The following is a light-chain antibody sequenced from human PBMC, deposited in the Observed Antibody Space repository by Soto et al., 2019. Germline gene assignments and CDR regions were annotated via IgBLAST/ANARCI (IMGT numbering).Light chain of an antibody. Sequence: QCALTQPASVSGSPGQSITISCTGTGSDVGGYNFVSWYQQHPGKAPKLMIYDVNIRPSGVSNRFSGSKSGNTASLTISGLQAEDEADYYCCSYASSSTRVIFGGGTKLTVL. CDR2: DVN. CDR1: GSDVGGYNF. J-gene: IGLJ2*01. V-gene: IGLV2-14*03. CDR3: CSYASSSTRVI.